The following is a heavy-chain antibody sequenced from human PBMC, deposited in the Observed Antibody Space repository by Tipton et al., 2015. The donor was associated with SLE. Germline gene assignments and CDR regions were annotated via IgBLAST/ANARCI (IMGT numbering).Heavy chain of an antibody. CDR3: ARVLSPYLDAFDI. CDR1: GGSISSSSYY. V-gene: IGHV4-39*07. CDR2: IYYSGST. Sequence: TLSLTCTVSGGSISSSSYYWGWIRQPPGKGLEWIGSIYYSGSTYYNPSLKSRVTISVDTSKNQCSLKLSSVTAADTAVYYCARVLSPYLDAFDIWGQGTMVTVSS. D-gene: IGHD3-16*01. J-gene: IGHJ3*02.